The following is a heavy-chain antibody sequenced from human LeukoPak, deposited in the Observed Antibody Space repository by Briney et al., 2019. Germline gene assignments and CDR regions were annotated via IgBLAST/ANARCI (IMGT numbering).Heavy chain of an antibody. CDR3: ARDSGALAGSLDY. Sequence: KPSETLSLTCTVSGGSISSYYWNWIRQPPGKGLEWVGYINYRGSTNYNPSLMSRVTMSVDTSKNQYPLKLTSVTAAETAMYYCARDSGALAGSLDYWGQGTLVAVSS. D-gene: IGHD6-19*01. CDR2: INYRGST. CDR1: GGSISSYY. V-gene: IGHV4-59*01. J-gene: IGHJ4*02.